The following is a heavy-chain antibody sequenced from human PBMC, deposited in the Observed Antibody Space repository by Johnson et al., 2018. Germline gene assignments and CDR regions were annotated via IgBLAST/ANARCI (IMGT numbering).Heavy chain of an antibody. J-gene: IGHJ3*02. V-gene: IGHV3-30*18. CDR1: GFTFSSYG. Sequence: QVQLVESGGGVVQPGRSLRLSCAASGFTFSSYGMHWVRQAPGKGLEWVAVISYDGSNKYYADSVKGRFTISRDNSKNTLYLQMNSLGAEDTAVYYCAKARRLFRWDDAFDICGQGTMVIVSS. D-gene: IGHD3-22*01. CDR2: ISYDGSNK. CDR3: AKARRLFRWDDAFDI.